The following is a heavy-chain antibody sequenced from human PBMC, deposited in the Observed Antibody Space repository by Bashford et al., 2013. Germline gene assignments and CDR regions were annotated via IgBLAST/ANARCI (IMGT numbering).Heavy chain of an antibody. V-gene: IGHV1-46*01. D-gene: IGHD2-2*01. J-gene: IGHJ6*02. CDR2: INPSGGST. Sequence: ASVKVSCKASGYTFTSYYMHWVRQAPGQGLEWMGIINPSGGSTSYAQKFQGRVTMTRDTSTSTVYMELSSLRSEDTAVYYCAREGDVVVPAAIYYYYYGMDVWGQGTTVTVSS. CDR3: AREGDVVVPAAIYYYYYGMDV. CDR1: GYTFTSYY.